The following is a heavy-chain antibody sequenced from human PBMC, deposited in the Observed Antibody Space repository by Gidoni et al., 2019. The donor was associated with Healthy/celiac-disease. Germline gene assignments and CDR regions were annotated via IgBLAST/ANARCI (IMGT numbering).Heavy chain of an antibody. D-gene: IGHD2-2*01. J-gene: IGHJ6*03. Sequence: EVQLVESGGGLVKPGGSLRLSCAASGFTFSSYSMNWVRQAPGKGLEGVSSISSSSSYIYYADSVKGRFTISRDNAKNSLYLQMNSLRAEDTAVYYCARRHGYAAPIRIYDYYMDVWGKGTTVTVSS. CDR1: GFTFSSYS. CDR2: ISSSSSYI. CDR3: ARRHGYAAPIRIYDYYMDV. V-gene: IGHV3-21*01.